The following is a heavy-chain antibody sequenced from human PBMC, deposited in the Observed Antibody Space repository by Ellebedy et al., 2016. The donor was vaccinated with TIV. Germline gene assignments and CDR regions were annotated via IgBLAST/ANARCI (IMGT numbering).Heavy chain of an antibody. CDR1: GFTFSGYS. J-gene: IGHJ3*02. D-gene: IGHD3-10*01. V-gene: IGHV3-23*01. CDR3: AKDGAVRGVHDAFDI. Sequence: GESLKISXAASGFTFSGYSMSWVRQAPGKGLEWVSGISGSGGSTYYADSVKGRFTISRDNSKNTLYLQMNSLRAEDTAVYYCAKDGAVRGVHDAFDIWGQGTMVTVSS. CDR2: ISGSGGST.